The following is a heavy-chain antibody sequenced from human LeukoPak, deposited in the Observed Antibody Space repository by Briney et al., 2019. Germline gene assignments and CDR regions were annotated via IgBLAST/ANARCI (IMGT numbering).Heavy chain of an antibody. CDR2: INSDGSST. CDR3: ARDWYYAIDY. J-gene: IGHJ4*02. CDR1: GFTFSSAW. D-gene: IGHD2-2*01. Sequence: GGSLRLSCAASGFTFSSAWMHWVRQAPGKGLVSVSRINSDGSSTRYSDSVRGRFTTSRDNTKNTLYLQMNSLRADDTAVYYCARDWYYAIDYWGQGTLVTVSS. V-gene: IGHV3-74*01.